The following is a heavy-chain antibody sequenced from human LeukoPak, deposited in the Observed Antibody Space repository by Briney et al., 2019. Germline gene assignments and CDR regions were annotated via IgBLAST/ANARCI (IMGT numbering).Heavy chain of an antibody. CDR2: ISSSSSYI. CDR3: ARGGMSARPDY. J-gene: IGHJ4*02. V-gene: IGHV3-21*01. CDR1: GFTFSSYS. Sequence: PGVSLRLSCAASGFTFSSYSMNWVRQAPGKGLEWVSSISSSSSYIYYADSVKGRFTISRDNAKNSLYLQMNSLRAEDTALYYCARGGMSARPDYWGQGTLVTVSS. D-gene: IGHD6-6*01.